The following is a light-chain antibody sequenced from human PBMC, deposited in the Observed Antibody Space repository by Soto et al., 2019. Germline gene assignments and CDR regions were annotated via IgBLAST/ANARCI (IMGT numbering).Light chain of an antibody. CDR3: KKHNSAPLT. Sequence: EIQMSQCPSSLSESVGDRVTITRRASLPISNYLAWYQQKPGKIQNLLIYAASALRAGVPSRFSGSGSGTGFTLTISSLQTEDVAAYYCKKHNSAPLTFGGGTKVDIK. CDR2: AAS. CDR1: LPISNY. V-gene: IGKV1-27*01. J-gene: IGKJ4*01.